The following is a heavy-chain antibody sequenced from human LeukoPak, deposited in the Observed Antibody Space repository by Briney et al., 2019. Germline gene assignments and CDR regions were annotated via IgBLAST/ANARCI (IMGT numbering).Heavy chain of an antibody. CDR2: ISGSGGST. CDR3: AKSQPRGLLRAGVFDY. J-gene: IGHJ4*02. D-gene: IGHD5/OR15-5a*01. CDR1: GFTFSSYA. V-gene: IGHV3-23*01. Sequence: GGSLRLSCAASGFTFSSYAMSWVRQAPGKRLEWVSAISGSGGSTYYADSVKGRFTISRDNSKNTLYLQMNSLRAEDTAVYYCAKSQPRGLLRAGVFDYWGQGTLVTVSS.